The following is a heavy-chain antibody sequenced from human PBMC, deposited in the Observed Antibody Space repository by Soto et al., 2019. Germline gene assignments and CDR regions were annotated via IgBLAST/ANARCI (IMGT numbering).Heavy chain of an antibody. Sequence: QVQLQESGPGLLKPSQALSLTCTVSGDSISRGGYYWNWLRQHPRKGLEWIGYIYHSGSTIYNPSLKSRVTISVDTSKNRLSLELSNVTAADTAVYYCARDGAGAYGLGWFDPWGQGILVTVSS. V-gene: IGHV4-31*03. CDR2: IYHSGST. CDR1: GDSISRGGYY. CDR3: ARDGAGAYGLGWFDP. D-gene: IGHD2-21*01. J-gene: IGHJ5*02.